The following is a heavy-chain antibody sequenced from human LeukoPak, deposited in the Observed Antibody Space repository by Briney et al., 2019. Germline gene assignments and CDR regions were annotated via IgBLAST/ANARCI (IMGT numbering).Heavy chain of an antibody. J-gene: IGHJ4*02. D-gene: IGHD2-2*01. CDR2: FDPEDGET. Sequence: GASVKVSCKVSGYTLTELSMHWVRQAPGKGLEWMGGFDPEDGETIYAQKFQGRVTMTEDTSTDTAYMELSSLRSEDTAVYYCATVYIVVVPAAIRAEYYFDYWGQGTLVTVSS. CDR3: ATVYIVVVPAAIRAEYYFDY. CDR1: GYTLTELS. V-gene: IGHV1-24*01.